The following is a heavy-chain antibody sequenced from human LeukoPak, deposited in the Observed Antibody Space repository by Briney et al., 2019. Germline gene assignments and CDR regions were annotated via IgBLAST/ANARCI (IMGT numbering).Heavy chain of an antibody. J-gene: IGHJ1*01. D-gene: IGHD6-13*01. CDR3: ARGRGGGIYSSSSGGYFQH. V-gene: IGHV1-2*02. CDR2: INPNSGGT. Sequence: ASVKVSCKASGYTFTDYYMHWVRQAPGQGLEWMGWINPNSGGTNYAQQFRGRVTMTRDTSISTAYMELSSLRSEDTAVYYCARGRGGGIYSSSSGGYFQHWGQGTLVTVSS. CDR1: GYTFTDYY.